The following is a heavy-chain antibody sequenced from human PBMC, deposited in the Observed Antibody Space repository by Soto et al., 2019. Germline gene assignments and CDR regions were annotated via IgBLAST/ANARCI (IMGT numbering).Heavy chain of an antibody. J-gene: IGHJ6*02. D-gene: IGHD1-26*01. CDR3: ARVGAPYGMDV. CDR2: IYYDGST. V-gene: IGHV4-59*01. CDR1: GGSISTYC. Sequence: PSETLSLTCTVSGGSISTYCWSWIRQPPGKRLEWIGYIYYDGSTNYNPSLKSRLTISVDTSKNQFSLRLTSVTAADTAVYYCARVGAPYGMDVWGQGTTVTVSS.